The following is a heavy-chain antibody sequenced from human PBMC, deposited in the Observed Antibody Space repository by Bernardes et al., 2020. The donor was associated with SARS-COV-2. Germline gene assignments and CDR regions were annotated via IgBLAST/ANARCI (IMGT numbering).Heavy chain of an antibody. CDR2: IYHSGST. J-gene: IGHJ4*02. D-gene: IGHD3-22*01. CDR1: GGSISSYY. Sequence: SETLSLTCTVSGGSISSYYWSWIRQPPGKGLEWIWYIYHSGSTKYNPSLKSRVTISVDTSQKQFSLKLSSVTAADTAIYYCARLTYYDSTGYFGNWGQGNMVTVSS. V-gene: IGHV4-59*01. CDR3: ARLTYYDSTGYFGN.